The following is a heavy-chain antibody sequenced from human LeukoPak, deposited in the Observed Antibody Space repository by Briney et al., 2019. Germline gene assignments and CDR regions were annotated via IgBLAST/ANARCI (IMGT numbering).Heavy chain of an antibody. Sequence: GGSLRLSCAAPGFTFSSYGMPWFRQAPGKGLKWVAVIWSDGSNKYYADSVKGRFTISRDNSKNTLYLQMNSLRAEDTAVYYCARAELPAAIKSGAFDIWGQGTMVTVSS. CDR1: GFTFSSYG. CDR2: IWSDGSNK. CDR3: ARAELPAAIKSGAFDI. V-gene: IGHV3-33*01. D-gene: IGHD2-2*01. J-gene: IGHJ3*02.